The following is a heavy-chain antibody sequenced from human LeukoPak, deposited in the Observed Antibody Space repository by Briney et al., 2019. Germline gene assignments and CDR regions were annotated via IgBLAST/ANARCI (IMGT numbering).Heavy chain of an antibody. CDR3: AREGFGELTHFYYYYYGMDV. J-gene: IGHJ6*02. Sequence: GGSLRLSCAASGFTFSSYGVHWVRQAPGKGLEWVAVIWYDGSNKYYADSVKGRFTISRDNSKNTLYLQMNSLRAEDTAVYYCAREGFGELTHFYYYYYGMDVWGQGTTVTVSS. CDR1: GFTFSSYG. V-gene: IGHV3-33*01. CDR2: IWYDGSNK. D-gene: IGHD3-10*01.